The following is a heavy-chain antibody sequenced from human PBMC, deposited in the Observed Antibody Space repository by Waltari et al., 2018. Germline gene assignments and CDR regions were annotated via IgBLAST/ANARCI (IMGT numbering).Heavy chain of an antibody. CDR1: GGTFSSYA. Sequence: VQLVQSGAEVKKPGATVKISCKASGGTFSSYAISWVRQAPGQGLEWMGGSIPIFGTANYAHKFQVRVTITADKSTSTAYMELSSLRSEDTALYYCARGGVYYDSSCYSWGQGTLVTFSS. J-gene: IGHJ5*02. CDR3: ARGGVYYDSSCYS. D-gene: IGHD3-22*01. CDR2: SIPIFGTA. V-gene: IGHV1-69*14.